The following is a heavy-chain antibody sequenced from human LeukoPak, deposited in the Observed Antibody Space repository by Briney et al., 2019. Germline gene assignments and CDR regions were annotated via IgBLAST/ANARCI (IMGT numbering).Heavy chain of an antibody. CDR2: IIPIFGTA. J-gene: IGHJ6*02. D-gene: IGHD3-22*01. CDR3: ARVEYYYDSSGLSGYYGIDV. CDR1: GGTFSSYA. V-gene: IGHV1-69*01. Sequence: GSSVKVSCKASGGTFSSYAISWVRQAPGQGLEWMGGIIPIFGTANYAQKFQGRVTITADESTSTAYMELRSLRSDDTAVYYCARVEYYYDSSGLSGYYGIDVWGQGTTVTVSS.